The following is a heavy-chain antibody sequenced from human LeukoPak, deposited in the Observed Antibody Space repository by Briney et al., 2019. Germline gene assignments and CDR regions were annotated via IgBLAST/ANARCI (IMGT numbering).Heavy chain of an antibody. CDR2: ISGSGGST. D-gene: IGHD3-10*01. CDR3: ARMNYGSPTYYYYYMDV. CDR1: GFTFSSYA. Sequence: PGGSVRLSCAASGFTFSSYAISWVRQAPGKGLEWVSAISGSGGSTYYADSVKGRFTISRDNSKNTLYLQMNSLRAEDTAVYYCARMNYGSPTYYYYYMDVWGKGTTVTVSS. J-gene: IGHJ6*03. V-gene: IGHV3-23*01.